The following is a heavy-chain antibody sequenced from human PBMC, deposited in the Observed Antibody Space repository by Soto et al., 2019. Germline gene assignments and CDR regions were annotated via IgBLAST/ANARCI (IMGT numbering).Heavy chain of an antibody. CDR2: ISYDGINK. D-gene: IGHD2-15*01. CDR3: ELGDQYDILLRYYVMDV. V-gene: IGHV3-30-3*01. J-gene: IGHJ6*02. Sequence: QVQLVESGGGVVQPGTSLRLSCVASGFTFSKFDMHWIRQTPDKRLQWVAFISYDGINKYYTGSVKGRFTVSRDNSKSTVSLQMNNIGLEDTATYFCELGDQYDILLRYYVMDVWGLGTTVTISS. CDR1: GFTFSKFD.